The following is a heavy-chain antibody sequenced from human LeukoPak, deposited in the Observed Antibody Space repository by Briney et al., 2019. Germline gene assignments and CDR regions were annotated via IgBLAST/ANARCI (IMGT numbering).Heavy chain of an antibody. CDR1: GGSISSYY. V-gene: IGHV3-20*04. Sequence: ETLSLTCTVSGGSISSYYWSWIRQPPGKGLEWVSGINWNGGSTGYADSVKGRFTISRDNAKNSLYLQMNSLRAEDTALYYCASERTRRGGIAAAGTGFDYWGQGTLVTVSS. CDR2: INWNGGST. J-gene: IGHJ4*02. CDR3: ASERTRRGGIAAAGTGFDY. D-gene: IGHD6-13*01.